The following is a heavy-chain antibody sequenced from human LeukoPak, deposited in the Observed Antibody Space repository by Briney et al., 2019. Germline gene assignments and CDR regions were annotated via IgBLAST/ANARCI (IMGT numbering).Heavy chain of an antibody. CDR2: IYTSGST. V-gene: IGHV4-4*07. Sequence: PSETLSLTCKVSGGSISGYYWSWIRQPAGKGLEWIGRIYTSGSTNYNPSLKSRVTTSVDTSKNQFSLKLSSVTAADTAVYYCARMGGYSYGNDAFDIWGQGTMVTVSS. D-gene: IGHD5-18*01. CDR1: GGSISGYY. CDR3: ARMGGYSYGNDAFDI. J-gene: IGHJ3*02.